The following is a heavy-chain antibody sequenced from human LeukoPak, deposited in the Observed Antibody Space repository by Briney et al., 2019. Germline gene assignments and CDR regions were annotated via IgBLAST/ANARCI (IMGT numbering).Heavy chain of an antibody. Sequence: GGSLRLSCEASGFTVSSNYMNWVRKAPGKGMEWVSVIYSGGSTYYADSVRGRFTISRDNSKNTLDLQMNSLRAEDTAMYYCARDPGGNQNGLDIWGQGTMVTVSS. CDR3: ARDPGGNQNGLDI. V-gene: IGHV3-66*01. CDR1: GFTVSSNY. D-gene: IGHD2-8*01. J-gene: IGHJ3*02. CDR2: IYSGGST.